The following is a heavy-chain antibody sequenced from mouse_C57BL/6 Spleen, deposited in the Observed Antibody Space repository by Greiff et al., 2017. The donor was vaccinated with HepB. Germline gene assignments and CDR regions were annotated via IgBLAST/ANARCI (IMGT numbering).Heavy chain of an antibody. CDR1: GYTFTSYW. D-gene: IGHD1-1*01. J-gene: IGHJ1*03. CDR3: TKGIYYEGYFDV. Sequence: EVQLQQSGTVLARPGASVKMSCKTSGYTFTSYWMHWVKQRPGQGLEWIGAIYPGNSDTSYNQKFKGKAKLTAVTSASTAYMELSSLTNEDSAVYYCTKGIYYEGYFDVWGTGTTVTVSS. CDR2: IYPGNSDT. V-gene: IGHV1-5*01.